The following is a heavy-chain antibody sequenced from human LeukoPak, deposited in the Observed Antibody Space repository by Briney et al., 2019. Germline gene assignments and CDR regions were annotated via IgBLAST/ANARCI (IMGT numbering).Heavy chain of an antibody. CDR1: GGSISSSSYY. J-gene: IGHJ5*02. Sequence: SETLSLTCTVSGGSISSSSYYWGWIRQPPGKGLEWIGSIYYSGSTYYNPSLNSRVTISVDTSNNQFSLKLSSVTAADTAVYYCASQVSTYYYDSSGYRSWFDPWGQGALVTVSS. CDR2: IYYSGST. D-gene: IGHD3-22*01. CDR3: ASQVSTYYYDSSGYRSWFDP. V-gene: IGHV4-39*01.